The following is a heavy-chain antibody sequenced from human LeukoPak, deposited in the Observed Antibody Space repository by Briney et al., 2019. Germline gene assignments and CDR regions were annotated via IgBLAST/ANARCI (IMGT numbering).Heavy chain of an antibody. D-gene: IGHD2-21*01. CDR1: SGSINSNSYY. CDR3: ARHRESTSYSPFDY. Sequence: SETLSLTCAVSSGSINSNSYYWGWIRQPPGKGLEWIGSIYYSGTTYYNPSLKSRVTIPVDTSKNQFSLKLSSVTAADTAVYYCARHRESTSYSPFDYWGQGTLVTVSS. J-gene: IGHJ4*02. V-gene: IGHV4-39*01. CDR2: IYYSGTT.